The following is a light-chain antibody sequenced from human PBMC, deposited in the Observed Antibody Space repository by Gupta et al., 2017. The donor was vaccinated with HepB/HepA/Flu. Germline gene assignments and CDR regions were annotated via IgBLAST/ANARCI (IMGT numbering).Light chain of an antibody. J-gene: IGKJ3*01. CDR1: QGISSY. Sequence: DLQLTQSPVFLSASVGDRVTITCRVSQGISSYFNWYRQKPWKVPKLLIYSAATLHSGVPSRFSGSGSGTDFTLTNSSLQPEDVATYYGQRTLRCPLTFGPGTKVDIK. CDR2: SAA. CDR3: QRTLRCPLT. V-gene: IGKV1-37*01.